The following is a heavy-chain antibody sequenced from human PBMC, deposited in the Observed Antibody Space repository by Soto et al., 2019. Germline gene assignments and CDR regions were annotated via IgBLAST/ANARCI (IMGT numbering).Heavy chain of an antibody. CDR1: GFTFSSFG. J-gene: IGHJ6*02. V-gene: IGHV3-30*03. Sequence: QEQLVESGGGVVQPGRSLRLSCAASGFTFSSFGMHWVRQAPGKGLAWVAVMSYDGRDEYYGDSVKGRFTISRDNSKNTLYLQMNSRRPEDTAVYYCARELESQWQLLEDIYYYGMVVWGQGTTVTVSS. CDR2: MSYDGRDE. CDR3: ARELESQWQLLEDIYYYGMVV. D-gene: IGHD1-26*01.